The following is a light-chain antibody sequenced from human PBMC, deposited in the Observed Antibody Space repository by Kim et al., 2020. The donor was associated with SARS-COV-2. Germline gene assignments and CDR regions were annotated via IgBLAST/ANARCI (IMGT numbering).Light chain of an antibody. Sequence: ASVGDRVTITCRASQSISFYLNWYQQKPGQAPKLLIYGESSLQSGVPSRFSGSGSGTEFTLTIRSLQPEDFATYYCQQTYSTPRTFGQGTKVDIK. J-gene: IGKJ1*01. CDR1: QSISFY. CDR3: QQTYSTPRT. CDR2: GES. V-gene: IGKV1-39*01.